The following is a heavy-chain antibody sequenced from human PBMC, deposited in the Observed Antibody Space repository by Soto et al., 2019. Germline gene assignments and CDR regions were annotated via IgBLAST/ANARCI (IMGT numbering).Heavy chain of an antibody. D-gene: IGHD2-21*01. CDR2: INPNSGGT. CDR1: GYIFTGYY. J-gene: IGHJ5*02. Sequence: ASVKVSCKASGYIFTGYYMNWVRQAPGQGLEWMGGINPNSGGTNYAQKFQGRATMTTDTSISTAYMELSGLRSDDTAIYYCARPYCGTNSCHNWFDPWGQGTLVTVSS. CDR3: ARPYCGTNSCHNWFDP. V-gene: IGHV1-2*02.